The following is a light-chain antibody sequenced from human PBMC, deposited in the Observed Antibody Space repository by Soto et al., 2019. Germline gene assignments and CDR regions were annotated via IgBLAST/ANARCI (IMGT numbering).Light chain of an antibody. CDR2: EVT. CDR3: SSYTNINTRACV. Sequence: QSALTQPASVSGSPGQSISSSCAGTSCDIGSYNRVSWYQQHPGKAPKLIIYEVTDRPSGVSNRFSGSKSGNTASLTISGLQAEDEAEYYCSSYTNINTRACVFGTGTKVTVL. CDR1: SCDIGSYNR. V-gene: IGLV2-14*01. J-gene: IGLJ1*01.